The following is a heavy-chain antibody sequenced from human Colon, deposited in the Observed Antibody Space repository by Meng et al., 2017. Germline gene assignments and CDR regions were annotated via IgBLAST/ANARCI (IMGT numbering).Heavy chain of an antibody. V-gene: IGHV2-5*01. CDR1: EISLRSSGGG. D-gene: IGHD3/OR15-3a*01. Sequence: SGPTLVKPTETLTLTCTLSEISLRSSGGGVGWIRQPPGKALEWLALVSWNDEKHYHPSLQSRLTIAKDTSNTQVVLTMTDMDPVDTATYYCAVRYYYGFPYWGQGAPVTVSS. CDR2: VSWNDEK. J-gene: IGHJ4*02. CDR3: AVRYYYGFPY.